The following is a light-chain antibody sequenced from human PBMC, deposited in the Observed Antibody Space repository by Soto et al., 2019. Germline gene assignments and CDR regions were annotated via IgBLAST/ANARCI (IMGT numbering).Light chain of an antibody. V-gene: IGKV2-30*01. CDR1: QSLVYSDGNTY. J-gene: IGKJ2*01. Sequence: DVVMTQSPLSLPVTLGQPASISCRSSQSLVYSDGNTYLNWLQQRPGQSPRRLIFKVSNRDSGVPDRFSGSGSVTDFTLQISRVEAEDLGVYYCMQGSNWPYTFGQGTKVDIK. CDR2: KVS. CDR3: MQGSNWPYT.